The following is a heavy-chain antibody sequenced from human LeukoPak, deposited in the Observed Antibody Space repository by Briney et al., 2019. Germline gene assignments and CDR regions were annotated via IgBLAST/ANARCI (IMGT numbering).Heavy chain of an antibody. D-gene: IGHD3-10*01. CDR2: ISGSGAYT. CDR1: GFTFSSYS. V-gene: IGHV3-23*01. CDR3: AKRAFAGSTSYFFDS. Sequence: GGPLRLSCAASGFTFSSYSMTWVRQAPGKGLEWVSTISGSGAYTYYADSVKGRFTISRDNSQNTLYLQMNSLRAEDTGVYYCAKRAFAGSTSYFFDSWGQGNLVTVSS. J-gene: IGHJ4*02.